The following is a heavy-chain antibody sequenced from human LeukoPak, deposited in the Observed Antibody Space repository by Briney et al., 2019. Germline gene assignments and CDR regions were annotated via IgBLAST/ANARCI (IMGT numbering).Heavy chain of an antibody. D-gene: IGHD6-13*01. CDR1: GFIFSSYS. CDR3: AKAATSSWPSYYYGMDV. V-gene: IGHV3-23*01. CDR2: ITGSGGNT. Sequence: QSGGSLRLSCAASGFIFSSYSMSWVRQAPGKGLEWVSVITGSGGNTYDADSVKGRFTISKDNSKNTVYLQMSSLRVDDTAVYYCAKAATSSWPSYYYGMDVWGQGTTVTVSS. J-gene: IGHJ6*02.